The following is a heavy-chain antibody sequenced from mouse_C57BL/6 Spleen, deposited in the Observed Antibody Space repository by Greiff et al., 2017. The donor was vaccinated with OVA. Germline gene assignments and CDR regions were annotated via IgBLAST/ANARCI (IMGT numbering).Heavy chain of an antibody. V-gene: IGHV1-61*01. Sequence: VQLQQPGAELVRPGSSVKLSCKASGYTFTSYWMDWVKQRPGQGLEWIGNIYPSDSETHYNQKFKDKATLTVDKSSSTAYMQLSSLTSEDSAVYYCARAVTGGYFDVWGTGTTVTVSS. D-gene: IGHD2-2*01. CDR3: ARAVTGGYFDV. CDR2: IYPSDSET. CDR1: GYTFTSYW. J-gene: IGHJ1*03.